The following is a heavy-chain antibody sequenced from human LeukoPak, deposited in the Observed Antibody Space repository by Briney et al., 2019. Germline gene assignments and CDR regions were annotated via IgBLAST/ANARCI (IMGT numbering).Heavy chain of an antibody. V-gene: IGHV1-46*01. Sequence: ASVKVSCKASGYTFTSYYMHWVRQAPGQGLEWMGIINPSGGSTSYAQKFQGRVTMTRDTSTSTVYMEPSSLRSEDTAVYYCARDACGGDCPSYYFDYWGQGTLVTVSS. J-gene: IGHJ4*02. D-gene: IGHD2-21*02. CDR3: ARDACGGDCPSYYFDY. CDR2: INPSGGST. CDR1: GYTFTSYY.